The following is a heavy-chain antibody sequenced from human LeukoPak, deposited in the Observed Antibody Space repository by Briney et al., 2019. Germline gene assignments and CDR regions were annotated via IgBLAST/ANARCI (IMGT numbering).Heavy chain of an antibody. V-gene: IGHV3-53*01. CDR1: GFSVTNNY. J-gene: IGHJ3*02. CDR2: FYVGGAT. D-gene: IGHD3-22*01. Sequence: GGSLRLSCAVSGFSVTNNYMSCVRQAPGKGLEWVSVFYVGGATYYADSVKGRFTISRDNSENTLYLQMKSLRVEDTAVYYCARNDRGAFDIWGQGTMVTVSS. CDR3: ARNDRGAFDI.